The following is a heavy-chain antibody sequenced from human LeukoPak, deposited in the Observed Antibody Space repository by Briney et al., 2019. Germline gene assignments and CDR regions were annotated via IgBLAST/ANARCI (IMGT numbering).Heavy chain of an antibody. D-gene: IGHD6-19*01. Sequence: ASVKVSCKASGYTFTTYDINWVRQATGQGLDWMGWMNPNSCNIGYAQKFQGRVTIPRPTSISTAYMELSSLRSEDTAVYYCARGGGSGHKENWFDPWGQGTLVTVSS. CDR2: MNPNSCNI. CDR1: GYTFTTYD. CDR3: ARGGGSGHKENWFDP. V-gene: IGHV1-8*01. J-gene: IGHJ5*02.